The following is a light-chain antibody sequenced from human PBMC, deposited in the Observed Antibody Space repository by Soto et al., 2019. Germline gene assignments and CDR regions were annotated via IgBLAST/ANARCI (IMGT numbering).Light chain of an antibody. J-gene: IGKJ2*01. V-gene: IGKV1-39*01. CDR3: QQSFSSFLYP. CDR1: QSISSY. Sequence: DIQMTQSPSSLSASVGDRVTITCRASQSISSYLNWYQQTPGKAPKLLSYAASSLQSGVPSRFSGSGSVTDFTLTISSLQPEDFATYYCQQSFSSFLYPFGQGTKLEIK. CDR2: AAS.